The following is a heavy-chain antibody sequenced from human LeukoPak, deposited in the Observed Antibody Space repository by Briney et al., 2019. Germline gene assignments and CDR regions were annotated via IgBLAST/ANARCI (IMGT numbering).Heavy chain of an antibody. CDR1: GYTFTSYA. Sequence: ASVKVSCKASGYTFTSYAISWVRQAPGQGLEWMGGIIPIFGTANYAQKLQGRVTITADESTSTAYMELSSLRSEDTAVYYCARSLVEFSSFDYWGQGTLVTVSS. CDR3: ARSLVEFSSFDY. D-gene: IGHD6-6*01. J-gene: IGHJ4*02. V-gene: IGHV1-69*13. CDR2: IIPIFGTA.